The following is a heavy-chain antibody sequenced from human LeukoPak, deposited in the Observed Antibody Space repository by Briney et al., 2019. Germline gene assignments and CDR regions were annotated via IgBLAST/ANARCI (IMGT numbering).Heavy chain of an antibody. J-gene: IGHJ4*02. CDR1: GFTFSSYW. CDR3: AREVSSGWYYFDY. CDR2: IKEDGSEK. D-gene: IGHD6-19*01. V-gene: IGHV3-7*01. Sequence: GGSLRLFCAASGFTFSSYWMSWVRQAPGKGLEWVANIKEDGSEKYYMDSVKGRFTISRDNAKNSLYLQMNSLRAEDSAVYYCAREVSSGWYYFDYWGQGTLVTVSS.